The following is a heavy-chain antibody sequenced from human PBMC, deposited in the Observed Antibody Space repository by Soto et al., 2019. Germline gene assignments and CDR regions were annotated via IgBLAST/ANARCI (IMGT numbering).Heavy chain of an antibody. CDR1: GRSFSGYY. CDR2: INHSGST. CDR3: ARGESDYDFSSGYYRPFAMDV. V-gene: IGHV4-34*01. J-gene: IGHJ6*02. Sequence: SETLSLTCAVYGRSFSGYYWSWIRQPPGKGLEWIGEINHSGSTNYNPSLKSRVTISVDTSQNQFSLKLSSVTAADTAVYYCARGESDYDFSSGYYRPFAMDVWGQGTTVTVSS. D-gene: IGHD3-3*01.